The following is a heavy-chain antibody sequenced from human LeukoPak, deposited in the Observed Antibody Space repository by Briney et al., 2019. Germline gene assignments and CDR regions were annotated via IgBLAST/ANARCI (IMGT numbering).Heavy chain of an antibody. J-gene: IGHJ4*02. V-gene: IGHV3-48*03. CDR1: GFTFSSYE. CDR2: ISSSGSTI. D-gene: IGHD2-2*01. CDR3: ALDIVVVPAAAPSDY. Sequence: GGSLRLSCAASGFTFSSYEMNWVRQAPGKGLEWVSYISSSGSTIYYADSVKGRFTISRDNSKNTLYLQMNSLRAEDTAVYYCALDIVVVPAAAPSDYWGQGTLVTVSS.